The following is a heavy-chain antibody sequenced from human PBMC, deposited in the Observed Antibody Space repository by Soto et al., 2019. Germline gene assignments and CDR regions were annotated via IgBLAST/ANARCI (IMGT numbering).Heavy chain of an antibody. Sequence: QVQLVQSGAEVKKPGSSVKVSCKASGGTFSSYSINWVRQAPGQGLEWMGEINPIFGTATYAQKFQGRVTITADESTSTAYMGLSSLRSEDTAVYYCARDGGRHSGGIDYWGQGTLVTVSS. J-gene: IGHJ4*02. CDR3: ARDGGRHSGGIDY. D-gene: IGHD1-26*01. V-gene: IGHV1-69*01. CDR2: INPIFGTA. CDR1: GGTFSSYS.